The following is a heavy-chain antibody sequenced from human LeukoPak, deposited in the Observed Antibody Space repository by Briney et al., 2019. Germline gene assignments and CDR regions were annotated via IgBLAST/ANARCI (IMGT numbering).Heavy chain of an antibody. J-gene: IGHJ3*02. CDR2: INTDGSRT. Sequence: GGSLRLSCAASGFTFSSYWMHWVRQAPGKGLVWVSRINTDGSRTSYADSVKGRFTISRDNGKKTLYLQMNSLRAEDTAIYYCAKDQGGLITYYYGSGSYAFDIWGQGTMVTVSS. V-gene: IGHV3-74*01. CDR1: GFTFSSYW. CDR3: AKDQGGLITYYYGSGSYAFDI. D-gene: IGHD3-10*01.